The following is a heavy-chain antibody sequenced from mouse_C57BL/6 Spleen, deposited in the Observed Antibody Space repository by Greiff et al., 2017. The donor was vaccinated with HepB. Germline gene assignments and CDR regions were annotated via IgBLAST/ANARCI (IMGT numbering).Heavy chain of an antibody. Sequence: QVQLQQPGAELVKPGASVKLSCKASGYTFTSYWMHWVKQRPGQGLEWIGMIHPNSGSTNYNEKFKSKATLTVDKSSSTAYMQLSSLTSEDSAVYYCARKVNSHAMDYGGQGTSVTVSS. J-gene: IGHJ4*01. V-gene: IGHV1-64*01. D-gene: IGHD1-3*01. CDR3: ARKVNSHAMDY. CDR1: GYTFTSYW. CDR2: IHPNSGST.